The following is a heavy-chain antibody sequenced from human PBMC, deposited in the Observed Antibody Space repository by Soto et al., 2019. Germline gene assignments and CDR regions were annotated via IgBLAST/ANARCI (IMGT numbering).Heavy chain of an antibody. CDR3: ARRLLIVVVPAAIDRGWFDP. V-gene: IGHV4-34*01. CDR2: INHSGST. CDR1: GGSFSGYY. D-gene: IGHD2-2*01. J-gene: IGHJ5*02. Sequence: TLSLTCAVYGGSFSGYYWSWIRQPPGKGLEWIGEINHSGSTNYNPSLKSRVTISVDTSKNQFSLKLSSVTAADTAVYYCARRLLIVVVPAAIDRGWFDPWGQGTLVTVSS.